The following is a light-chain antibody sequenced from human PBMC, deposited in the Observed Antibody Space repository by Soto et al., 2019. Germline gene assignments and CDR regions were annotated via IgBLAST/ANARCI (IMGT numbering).Light chain of an antibody. V-gene: IGLV2-11*01. CDR3: CSYAGDYTVV. CDR2: DVK. CDR1: SSDVGGYNY. J-gene: IGLJ1*01. Sequence: QSALTQPRSVSGAPGQSVTLSCTGTSSDVGGYNYVTWYQQYPGKAPKVMIYDVKTRPSGVPDRFSGSKSGNTAARTISGLQAEDEADYYCCSYAGDYTVVFGTGTKLTVL.